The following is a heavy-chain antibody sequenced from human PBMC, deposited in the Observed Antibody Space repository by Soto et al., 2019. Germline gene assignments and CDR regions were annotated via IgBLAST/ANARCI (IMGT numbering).Heavy chain of an antibody. CDR2: IRSGRYGGTA. J-gene: IGHJ4*02. CDR3: STLPRKKYGSPFNC. CDR1: GFIFGDFA. V-gene: IGHV3-49*03. Sequence: EMQLVESGGGLIEPGRSLRLACSGSGFIFGDFALTWFRQTPGKGLECVGFIRSGRYGGTADYAESGRGRFTISRDDSRAVAYLQMNILRNEDTGLYYCSTLPRKKYGSPFNCWGQGTQVTVS. D-gene: IGHD2-8*01.